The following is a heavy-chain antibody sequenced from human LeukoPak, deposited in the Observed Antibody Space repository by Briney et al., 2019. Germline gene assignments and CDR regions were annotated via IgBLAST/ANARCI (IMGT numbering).Heavy chain of an antibody. CDR3: ARAGGSTSLKFDP. D-gene: IGHD2-2*01. CDR1: GYTFTSYG. J-gene: IGHJ5*02. Sequence: ASVKVSCKASGYTFTSYGISWVRQAPGQGLEWMGGIIPIFGTANYAQKFQGRVTITADESTSTAYMELSSLRSEDTAVYYCARAGGSTSLKFDPWGQGTLVTVSS. V-gene: IGHV1-69*13. CDR2: IIPIFGTA.